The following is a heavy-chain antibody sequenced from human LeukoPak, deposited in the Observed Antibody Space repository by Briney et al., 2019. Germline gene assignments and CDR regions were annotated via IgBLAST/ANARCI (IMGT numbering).Heavy chain of an antibody. Sequence: SETPSLTCTVSGGSISSSRYYWGWIRQPPGKGLEWIGSIYYSGSTYYNPSLKRRVTISVDTCKNQFSLKLSSVTAADTAVYYCARAQYDFWSGYLVYWGQGTLVTVSS. J-gene: IGHJ4*02. CDR2: IYYSGST. D-gene: IGHD3-3*01. CDR1: GGSISSSRYY. V-gene: IGHV4-39*07. CDR3: ARAQYDFWSGYLVY.